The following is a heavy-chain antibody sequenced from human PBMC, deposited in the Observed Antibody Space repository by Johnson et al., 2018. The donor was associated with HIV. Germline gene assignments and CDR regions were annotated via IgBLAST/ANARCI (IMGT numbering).Heavy chain of an antibody. Sequence: VQLVESGGGLVQPGGPLRLSCVASGFTVSSDYMSWVRQAPGKGLEWVSAISGSGGSTYYADSVKGRFTISRDNSKNTLYLQMNSLRAEDTAVYYCAKDTEGSGYAFDIWGQGTMVTVSS. D-gene: IGHD3-22*01. V-gene: IGHV3-23*04. CDR1: GFTVSSDY. J-gene: IGHJ3*02. CDR3: AKDTEGSGYAFDI. CDR2: ISGSGGST.